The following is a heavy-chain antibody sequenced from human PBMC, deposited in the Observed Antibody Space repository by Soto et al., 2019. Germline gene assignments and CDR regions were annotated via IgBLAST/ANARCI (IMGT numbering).Heavy chain of an antibody. Sequence: SETLSLTCTVSGGSVTNSSYYWGWIRQSPGKGLEWIGSVYYRGRSYSKSSVKNRVTISVDTSKNRFSLSLNSVTASDTAVYFCVSQRTTVPTQAYFDYWGPGALVTVSS. CDR1: GGSVTNSSYY. CDR3: VSQRTTVPTQAYFDY. D-gene: IGHD4-17*01. J-gene: IGHJ4*02. V-gene: IGHV4-39*01. CDR2: VYYRGRS.